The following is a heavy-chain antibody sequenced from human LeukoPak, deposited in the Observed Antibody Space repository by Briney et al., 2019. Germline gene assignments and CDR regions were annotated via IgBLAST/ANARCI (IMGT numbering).Heavy chain of an antibody. CDR1: GFTFSSYW. CDR3: AKDRGSHYDSTFDY. Sequence: GGSLRLSCAASGFTFSSYWMHWVRQAPGKGPVWVSRIASDGSSTRYADSVKGRFTISRDNSKNTLYLQMNSLRAEDTAVYYCAKDRGSHYDSTFDYWGQGTLVTVSS. J-gene: IGHJ4*02. V-gene: IGHV3-74*01. CDR2: IASDGSST. D-gene: IGHD3-22*01.